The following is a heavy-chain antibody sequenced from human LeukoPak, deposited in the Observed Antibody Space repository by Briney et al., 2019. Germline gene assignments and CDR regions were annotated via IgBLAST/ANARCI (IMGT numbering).Heavy chain of an antibody. CDR1: GFTFTSYA. J-gene: IGHJ4*02. V-gene: IGHV3-21*01. Sequence: PGGSLRLSCEASGFTFTSYAMVWVRQAPGKGLEWVSSISSSSSYIYYADSVKGRFTISRDNAKNSLYLQMNSLRAEDTAVYYCARDYGGNSGISYWGQGTLVTVSS. CDR3: ARDYGGNSGISY. CDR2: ISSSSSYI. D-gene: IGHD4-17*01.